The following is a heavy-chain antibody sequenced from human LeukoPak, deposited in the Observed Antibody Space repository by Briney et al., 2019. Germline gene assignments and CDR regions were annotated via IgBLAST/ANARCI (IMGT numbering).Heavy chain of an antibody. D-gene: IGHD3-9*01. Sequence: GGSLRLSCAASGFTFSSYAMSWVRQAPGKGLEWVSAISGSGGSTYYADSVKGRFTISRDNSKNTLYLQMSSLRAEDTAVYYCAKRPPSVGLLSPRSSITISINDYWGQGTLVTVSS. V-gene: IGHV3-23*01. CDR1: GFTFSSYA. J-gene: IGHJ4*02. CDR2: ISGSGGST. CDR3: AKRPPSVGLLSPRSSITISINDY.